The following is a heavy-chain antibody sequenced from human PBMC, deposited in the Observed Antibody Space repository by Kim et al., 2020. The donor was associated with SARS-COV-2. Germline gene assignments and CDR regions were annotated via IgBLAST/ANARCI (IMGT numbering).Heavy chain of an antibody. CDR3: AKGPVFLRFGEFPFDY. J-gene: IGHJ4*02. D-gene: IGHD3-10*01. CDR1: GFTFSSYA. CDR2: ISGSGGST. V-gene: IGHV3-23*01. Sequence: GGSLRLSCAASGFTFSSYAMSWVRQAPGKGLEWVSAISGSGGSTYYADSVKGRFTISRDNSKNTLYLQMNSLRAEDTAVYYCAKGPVFLRFGEFPFDYWGLGTLVTVSS.